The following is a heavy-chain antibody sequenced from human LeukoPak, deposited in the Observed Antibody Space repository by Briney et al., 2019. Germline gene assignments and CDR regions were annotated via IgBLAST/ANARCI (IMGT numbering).Heavy chain of an antibody. V-gene: IGHV3-30*18. Sequence: GGSLRLPCAASGFTFSSYGMHWVRQAPGKGLEWVAVISYDGSNKYYADSVKGRFTISRDNSKNTLYLQMNSLRAEDTAVYYCAKSVVATRYLVDYWGQGTLVTVSS. J-gene: IGHJ4*02. CDR2: ISYDGSNK. CDR3: AKSVVATRYLVDY. CDR1: GFTFSSYG. D-gene: IGHD5-12*01.